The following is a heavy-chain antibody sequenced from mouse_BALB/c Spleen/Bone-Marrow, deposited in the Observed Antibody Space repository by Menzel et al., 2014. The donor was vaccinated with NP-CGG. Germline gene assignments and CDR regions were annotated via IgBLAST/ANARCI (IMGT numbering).Heavy chain of an antibody. CDR3: TKEVVATGNWYFDV. V-gene: IGHV6-6*02. CDR1: GFTFSNYW. CDR2: IRLKSNNYAT. Sequence: EVKVVESGGGLVQPGGSMKLSCIASGFTFSNYWMNWVRQSPEKGLEWVAEIRLKSNNYATHYAESVKGRFTISRDDSKSSVYLQMNNLRAEDTGIYYCTKEVVATGNWYFDVWGAGTTVTVSS. D-gene: IGHD1-1*01. J-gene: IGHJ1*01.